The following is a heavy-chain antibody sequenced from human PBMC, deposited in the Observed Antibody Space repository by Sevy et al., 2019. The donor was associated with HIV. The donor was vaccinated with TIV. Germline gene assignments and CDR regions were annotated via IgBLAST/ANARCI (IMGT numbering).Heavy chain of an antibody. Sequence: SETLSLTCTVSGDSVSSGSYFWSWIRQPPGKGLEWIGYISYSGRTNYNPSLKSRVTISVDTSKKQFALKLTSVTAADTAGYFCAGGSRGYSYGWGQGTLVTVSS. D-gene: IGHD5-18*01. CDR3: AGGSRGYSYG. J-gene: IGHJ4*02. CDR1: GDSVSSGSYF. V-gene: IGHV4-61*01. CDR2: ISYSGRT.